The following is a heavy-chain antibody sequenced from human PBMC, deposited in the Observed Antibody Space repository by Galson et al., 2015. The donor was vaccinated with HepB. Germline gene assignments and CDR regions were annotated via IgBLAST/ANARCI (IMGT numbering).Heavy chain of an antibody. CDR1: GFIFRDYY. CDR3: ARWNNAWRSFDY. V-gene: IGHV3-11*04. D-gene: IGHD1/OR15-1a*01. Sequence: SLRLSCAASGFIFRDYYINWVRQAPGKGLEWVSFIGGSGDSMYNTDSVKGRFAVSRDNAKNSLFLQLNSLRAEDTAVYYCARWNNAWRSFDYWGQGTLVTVSS. J-gene: IGHJ4*02. CDR2: IGGSGDSM.